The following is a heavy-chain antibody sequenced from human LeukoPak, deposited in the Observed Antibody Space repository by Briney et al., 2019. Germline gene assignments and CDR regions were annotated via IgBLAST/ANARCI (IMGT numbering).Heavy chain of an antibody. D-gene: IGHD5-12*01. V-gene: IGHV4-30-4*01. J-gene: IGHJ5*02. CDR2: IYYSGST. CDR1: SGSISNGDYY. Sequence: SETLSLTCTVSSGSISNGDYYWSWIRQPPGKGLEWIGYIYYSGSTYYNPSLKSRVTISLDTSKNQFSLKMNSVTAADTAVYYCARDFGHIVPRFDPWGQGTLVTVSS. CDR3: ARDFGHIVPRFDP.